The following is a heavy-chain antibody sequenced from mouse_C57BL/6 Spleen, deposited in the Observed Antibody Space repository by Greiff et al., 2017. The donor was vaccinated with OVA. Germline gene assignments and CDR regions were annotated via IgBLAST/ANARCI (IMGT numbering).Heavy chain of an antibody. D-gene: IGHD1-1*01. V-gene: IGHV1-76*01. CDR1: GYTFTDYY. J-gene: IGHJ1*03. CDR2: IYPGSGNT. CDR3: ATSHYGSSSGYFDV. Sequence: QVQLQQSGAELVRPGASVKLSCKASGYTFTDYYINWVKQRPGQGLEWIARIYPGSGNTYYNEKFKGKSTLTAEKSSSTAYMQLSSVTSEDSAVYDGATSHYGSSSGYFDVWGTGTTVTVSS.